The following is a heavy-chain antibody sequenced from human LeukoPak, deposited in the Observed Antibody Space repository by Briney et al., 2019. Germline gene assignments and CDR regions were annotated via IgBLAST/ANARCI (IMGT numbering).Heavy chain of an antibody. CDR2: INWNGGST. V-gene: IGHV3-20*04. J-gene: IGHJ4*02. CDR1: GFTVSSNY. D-gene: IGHD3-9*01. Sequence: GGSLRLSCAASGFTVSSNYMSWVRQAPGKGLEWVSGINWNGGSTGYADSVKGRFTISRDNAKNSLYLQMNSLRAEDTAVYYCTKERRRDDILTGSFSDWGQGILVTVSS. CDR3: TKERRRDDILTGSFSD.